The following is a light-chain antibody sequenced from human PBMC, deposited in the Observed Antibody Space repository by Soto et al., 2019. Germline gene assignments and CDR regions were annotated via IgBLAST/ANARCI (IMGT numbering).Light chain of an antibody. Sequence: QSVLTQPASVSGAPGQSITISCTGTSSEVGCYNYVSWYQHHPGKAPKLMIYDVSNRPSGVSNRFSGSKSGNTASLIISGLQAEDEADYYCSSYTSSSTLSTYVFGTGTKSPS. V-gene: IGLV2-14*03. CDR1: SSEVGCYNY. CDR2: DVS. J-gene: IGLJ1*01. CDR3: SSYTSSSTLSTYV.